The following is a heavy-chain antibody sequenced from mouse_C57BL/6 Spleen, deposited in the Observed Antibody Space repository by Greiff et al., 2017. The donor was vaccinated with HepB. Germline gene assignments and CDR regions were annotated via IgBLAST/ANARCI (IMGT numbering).Heavy chain of an antibody. D-gene: IGHD2-10*02. CDR3: AYGNYNFDY. Sequence: EVQLQQSGPELVKPGASVKISCKASGYTFTDYYMNWVKQSHGKSLEWIGDINPNNGGTSYNQKFKGKATLTVDKSSSTAYMELRSLTSEDSAVYYCAYGNYNFDYWGQGTTLTVSS. V-gene: IGHV1-26*01. CDR1: GYTFTDYY. J-gene: IGHJ2*01. CDR2: INPNNGGT.